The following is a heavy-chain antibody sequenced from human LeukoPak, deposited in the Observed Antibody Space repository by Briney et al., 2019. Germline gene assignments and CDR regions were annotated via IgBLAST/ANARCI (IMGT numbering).Heavy chain of an antibody. J-gene: IGHJ4*02. CDR2: INAGTGNT. Sequence: ASVKVSCKASGYTFSNYGVHWVRQAPGQRLEWMGWINAGTGNTRYSEKFQGRVTISRNTSASTVYMELGSLTYEDTVVYYCARREMGGAPPPLDCGGQGTLVTVSS. D-gene: IGHD5-24*01. CDR3: ARREMGGAPPPLDC. CDR1: GYTFSNYG. V-gene: IGHV1-3*01.